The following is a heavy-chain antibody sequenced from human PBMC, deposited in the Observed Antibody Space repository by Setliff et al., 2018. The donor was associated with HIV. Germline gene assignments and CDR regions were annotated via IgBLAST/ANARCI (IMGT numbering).Heavy chain of an antibody. CDR3: ARDFYGSGSPPCGY. V-gene: IGHV3-48*04. Sequence: GGSLRLSCAASGFTFSSYSMNWVRQAPGKGLEWVSYISSSSSTIYYADSVKGRFTISRDNAKNSLFLQMKSLRAEDTGVYYCARDFYGSGSPPCGYWGQGTLVTVPS. D-gene: IGHD3-10*01. J-gene: IGHJ4*02. CDR1: GFTFSSYS. CDR2: ISSSSSTI.